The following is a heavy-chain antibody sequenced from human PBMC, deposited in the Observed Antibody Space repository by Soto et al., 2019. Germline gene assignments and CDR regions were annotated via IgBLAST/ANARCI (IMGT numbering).Heavy chain of an antibody. Sequence: TLSLTCAVYGGSFSGYYWSWIRQPPGKGLEWIGEINHSGSTNYNPSLKSRVTISVDTSKNQFSLKLSSVTAADTAVYYCARVGYSSSWYDYWGQGTLVTVSS. CDR2: INHSGST. CDR1: GGSFSGYY. CDR3: ARVGYSSSWYDY. V-gene: IGHV4-34*01. D-gene: IGHD6-13*01. J-gene: IGHJ4*02.